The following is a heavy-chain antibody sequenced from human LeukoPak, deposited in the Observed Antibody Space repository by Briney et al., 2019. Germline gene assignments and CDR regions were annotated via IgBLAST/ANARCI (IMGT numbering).Heavy chain of an antibody. V-gene: IGHV4-39*01. CDR2: IYETGST. D-gene: IGHD3-9*01. Sequence: SETLSLTCSVSGGSLSSSSYYWGWIRPPPGRGLEWIGNIYETGSTNYNPSLKSRVTISVDTAKNQFSLKLSSVTAADTAVYYCVRPDDNSFDFWGQGTMVTVSS. CDR3: VRPDDNSFDF. CDR1: GGSLSSSSYY. J-gene: IGHJ3*01.